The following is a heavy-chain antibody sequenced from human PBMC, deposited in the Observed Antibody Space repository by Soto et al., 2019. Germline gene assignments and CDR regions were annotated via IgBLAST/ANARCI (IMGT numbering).Heavy chain of an antibody. CDR1: GFTFSSYA. V-gene: IGHV3-23*01. D-gene: IGHD3-10*01. J-gene: IGHJ4*02. Sequence: EVQLLESGGGLVQPGGSLRLSCAASGFTFSSYAMSWVRQAPGKGLEWVSAISGSGGSTYYADSVKGRFTISRDNSKNTLYLQMNSLSAEDTAVYYCAAILKYYYGSGSSRDYWGQGTLVTVSS. CDR2: ISGSGGST. CDR3: AAILKYYYGSGSSRDY.